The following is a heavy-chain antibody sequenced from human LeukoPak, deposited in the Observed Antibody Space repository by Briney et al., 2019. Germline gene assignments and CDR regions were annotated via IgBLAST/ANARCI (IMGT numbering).Heavy chain of an antibody. V-gene: IGHV3-7*01. D-gene: IGHD2-2*01. CDR1: GFSFSDAW. CDR3: ARARSGVPASYYYYGMDV. Sequence: GGSLRLSCAASGFSFSDAWMSWVRQAPGKGLEWVANIKQDGSEKYYVDSVKGRFTISRDNAKNSLYLQMNSLRAEDTAVYYCARARSGVPASYYYYGMDVWGQGTTVTVSS. CDR2: IKQDGSEK. J-gene: IGHJ6*02.